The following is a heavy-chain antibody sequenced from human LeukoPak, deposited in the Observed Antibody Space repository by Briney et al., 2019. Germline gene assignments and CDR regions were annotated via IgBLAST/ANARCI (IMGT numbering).Heavy chain of an antibody. CDR3: AREHYKYYFDY. V-gene: IGHV3-66*02. CDR1: GFTVANDR. J-gene: IGHJ4*02. D-gene: IGHD4-11*01. CDR2: VYGGGNT. Sequence: GGSLRLSCAASGFTVANDRMSWVRQAPGKGLEWVSTVYGGGNTAYADSVKGRFTISRDTSKNTLLLQMNSLRAEDTAVYYCAREHYKYYFDYWGQGTLVTVSS.